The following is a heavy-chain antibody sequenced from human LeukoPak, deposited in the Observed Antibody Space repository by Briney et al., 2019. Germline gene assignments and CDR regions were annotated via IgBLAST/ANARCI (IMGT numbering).Heavy chain of an antibody. CDR3: AGSVSNWFDP. D-gene: IGHD3-16*02. V-gene: IGHV4-59*08. CDR2: IYYSGST. Sequence: SETLSLTCTVSGGSISSYYWSWIRQPPGKGLEWIGYIYYSGSTNYNPSLKSRVTISVDTSKNQFSLKLSSVTAADTAVYYCAGSVSNWFDPWGQGTLVTVSS. J-gene: IGHJ5*02. CDR1: GGSISSYY.